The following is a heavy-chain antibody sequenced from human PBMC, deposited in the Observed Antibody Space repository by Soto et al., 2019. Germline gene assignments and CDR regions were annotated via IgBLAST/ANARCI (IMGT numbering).Heavy chain of an antibody. D-gene: IGHD3-9*01. CDR3: ARASYDTLTGYYPF. Sequence: QVQLQQWGAGLLKPSETLSLTCAVSGASLSGYYWSWIRQPPGKGLEWIGEINHSGRINYNPSLESRVTISLDTSKNQFSLKLSSVTAADTALFYCARASYDTLTGYYPFWGQGTLVTVSS. V-gene: IGHV4-34*01. CDR2: INHSGRI. CDR1: GASLSGYY. J-gene: IGHJ4*02.